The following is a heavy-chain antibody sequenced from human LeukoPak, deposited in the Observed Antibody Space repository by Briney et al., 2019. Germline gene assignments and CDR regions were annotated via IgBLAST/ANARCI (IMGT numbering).Heavy chain of an antibody. Sequence: PSETLSLTCTVSGGSISSYYWSWIRQPPGKGLEWIGYIYYSGSTNYNPSLKSRVTISVDTSKNQFSLKLSSVTAADTAVYYCARGRDYGDYLGAFDIWGQGTMVTVSS. J-gene: IGHJ3*02. V-gene: IGHV4-59*01. CDR3: ARGRDYGDYLGAFDI. CDR2: IYYSGST. D-gene: IGHD4-17*01. CDR1: GGSISSYY.